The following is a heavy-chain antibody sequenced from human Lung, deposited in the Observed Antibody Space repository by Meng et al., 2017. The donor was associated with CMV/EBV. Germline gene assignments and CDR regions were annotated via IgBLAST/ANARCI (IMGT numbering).Heavy chain of an antibody. CDR2: IYKSGRT. Sequence: GSLRLSCTVSGYSISSGYYWGWIRQPPGKGLEWIGNIYKSGRTFYSPSLKTRVTMSVDTSKNQFSLKLRSVTAADTAVYYCARFPVDYWGQGTLVTFSS. CDR3: ARFPVDY. CDR1: GYSISSGYY. V-gene: IGHV4-38-2*02. J-gene: IGHJ4*02.